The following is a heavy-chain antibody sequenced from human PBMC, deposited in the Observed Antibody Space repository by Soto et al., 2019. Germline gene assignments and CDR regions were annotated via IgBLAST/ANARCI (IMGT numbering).Heavy chain of an antibody. V-gene: IGHV3-15*07. CDR3: TTDMSYCGGDCYSNPDAFDI. CDR2: IKSQTDGGTT. J-gene: IGHJ3*02. D-gene: IGHD2-21*02. Sequence: EVQLVESGGGLVKPGGSLRLSCAASGFTFSNACMNWVRQAPGKGLEWVGRIKSQTDGGTTDYAAPVKGRFTISRDDSRNTRYLQMNSLKTEDTAVYYCTTDMSYCGGDCYSNPDAFDIWGQGTMVTVCS. CDR1: GFTFSNAC.